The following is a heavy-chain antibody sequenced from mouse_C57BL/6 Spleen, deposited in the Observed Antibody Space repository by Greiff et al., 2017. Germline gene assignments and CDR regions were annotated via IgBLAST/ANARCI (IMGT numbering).Heavy chain of an antibody. J-gene: IGHJ3*01. Sequence: VQLQQPGAELVRPGSSVKLSCKASGYTFTSYWMDWVKQRPGQGLEWIGSIYPSDSETHYNQKFKDKATLTVDKSSSTAYMQLSSLTSEDSAVXYCARSGYGPWFAYWGQGTLVTVSA. D-gene: IGHD1-1*02. CDR3: ARSGYGPWFAY. CDR1: GYTFTSYW. CDR2: IYPSDSET. V-gene: IGHV1-61*01.